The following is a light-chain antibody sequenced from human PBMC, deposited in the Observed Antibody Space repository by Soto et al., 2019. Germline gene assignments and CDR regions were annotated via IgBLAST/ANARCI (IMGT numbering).Light chain of an antibody. CDR1: SGSVSTSHY. V-gene: IGLV8-61*01. CDR3: MLCVATGVWV. Sequence: QTVVTQEASLSVSPGGTVTLTCGLNSGSVSTSHYPSWYQQTPGQPPRTLILNIESRPSGVPERFSRTIIGRRAALTITGAQSEDESDYYCMLCVATGVWVFGGGTKLTVL. J-gene: IGLJ3*02. CDR2: NIE.